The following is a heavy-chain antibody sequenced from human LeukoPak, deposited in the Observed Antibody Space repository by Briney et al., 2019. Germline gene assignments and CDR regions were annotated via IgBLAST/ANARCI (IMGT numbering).Heavy chain of an antibody. Sequence: KSSETLSLTCTVSGGSISGYYWSWIRQPPGKGLEWIGEINHSGSTNYNPSLKSRVTISVDTSKNQFSLKLSSVTAADTAVYYCARFYGGNSNYYYGMDVWGQGTTVTVSS. CDR2: INHSGST. D-gene: IGHD4-23*01. V-gene: IGHV4-34*01. CDR1: GGSISGYY. CDR3: ARFYGGNSNYYYGMDV. J-gene: IGHJ6*02.